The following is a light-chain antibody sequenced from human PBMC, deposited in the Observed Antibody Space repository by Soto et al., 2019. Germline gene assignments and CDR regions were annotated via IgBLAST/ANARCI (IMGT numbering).Light chain of an antibody. CDR3: QQYHSDPPT. Sequence: AILMTQSPSSLYASTGDRVTITCRASQSVGTYLAWYQQRPGKAPNLLIYAAAILQSGVPSTFSGSGSGTDFTLTISSLQPEDFATYYCQQYHSDPPTFGQGTKVGFK. CDR2: AAA. V-gene: IGKV1-8*01. CDR1: QSVGTY. J-gene: IGKJ1*01.